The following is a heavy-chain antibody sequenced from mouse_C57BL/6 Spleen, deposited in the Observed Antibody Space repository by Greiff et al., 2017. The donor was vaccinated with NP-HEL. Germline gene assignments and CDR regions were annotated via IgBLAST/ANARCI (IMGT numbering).Heavy chain of an antibody. J-gene: IGHJ2*01. Sequence: EVMLVESGGGLVKPGGSLKLSCAASGFTFSDYGMHWVRQAPEKGLEWVAYISSGSSTIYYADTVKGRFTISRDNAKNTLFLQMTSLRSEDTAMYYCARDLYYDYDPVLGYWGQGTTLTVSS. D-gene: IGHD2-4*01. V-gene: IGHV5-17*01. CDR3: ARDLYYDYDPVLGY. CDR2: ISSGSSTI. CDR1: GFTFSDYG.